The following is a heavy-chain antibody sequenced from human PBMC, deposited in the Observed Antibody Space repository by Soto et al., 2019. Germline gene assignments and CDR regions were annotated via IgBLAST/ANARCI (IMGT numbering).Heavy chain of an antibody. Sequence: QVQLQESGPGLVKPSETLSLTCTVSGGSISSYYWSWIRQPAGKGLEWIGRIYTSGSTNYNPSLKGRVTMSVDTSKNQFSLKLSSVTAADTAVYYCARDGGLVPAADNWFDPWGQGTLVTVSS. CDR1: GGSISSYY. CDR2: IYTSGST. J-gene: IGHJ5*02. D-gene: IGHD2-2*01. V-gene: IGHV4-4*07. CDR3: ARDGGLVPAADNWFDP.